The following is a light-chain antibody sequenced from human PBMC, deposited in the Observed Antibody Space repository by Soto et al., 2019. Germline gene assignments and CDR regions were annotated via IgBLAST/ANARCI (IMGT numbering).Light chain of an antibody. CDR3: QQTSAFPRT. Sequence: DVQLTQSHSTLSASVGERLTLTCRASRDISNSLAWYQQTPGKAPKLLLRGASSLHRGVPSRFSGGGAGTEFTLTISSLQPEDFATYYCQQTSAFPRTFGQGTKVDI. CDR2: GAS. J-gene: IGKJ1*01. V-gene: IGKV1-12*01. CDR1: RDISNS.